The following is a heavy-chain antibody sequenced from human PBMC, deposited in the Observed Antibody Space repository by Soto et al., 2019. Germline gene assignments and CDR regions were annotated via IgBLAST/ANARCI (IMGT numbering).Heavy chain of an antibody. V-gene: IGHV1-2*04. CDR2: INPNCGGA. Sequence: QVQLVQSGAEVKKPGASVKVSCKASGYTFIGYYIHWVRQAPGQGLEWMGWINPNCGGAKYSQKFQAWVTMTSDTSISTAYMELSRLKSDDTAVYYCARSGGGYDLGDYWGQGTLVTVSS. D-gene: IGHD5-12*01. CDR1: GYTFIGYY. CDR3: ARSGGGYDLGDY. J-gene: IGHJ4*02.